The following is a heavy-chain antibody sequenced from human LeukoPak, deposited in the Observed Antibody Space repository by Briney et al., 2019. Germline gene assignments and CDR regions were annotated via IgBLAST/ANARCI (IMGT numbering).Heavy chain of an antibody. Sequence: GGSLRLSCAASGFTFINYYMTWVREAPGTGLEWVATIKVDGSQKHYVDSVRGRFTISRDNAKNSLYLQMNSLRAEDTAVYYCAELGITMIGGVWGKGTTVTISS. D-gene: IGHD3-10*02. CDR1: GFTFINYY. V-gene: IGHV3-7*01. CDR3: AELGITMIGGV. CDR2: IKVDGSQK. J-gene: IGHJ6*04.